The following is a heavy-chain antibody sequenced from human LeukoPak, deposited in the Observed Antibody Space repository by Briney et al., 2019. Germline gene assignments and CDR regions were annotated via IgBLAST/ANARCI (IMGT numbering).Heavy chain of an antibody. D-gene: IGHD2-15*01. Sequence: QPGGSLRLSCAASGFTFNSYVMSWVRQAPGKGLEWVSAINGGGGNTYYADSVKGRFTISRDNSKNMVYLQMKSLRADDTAVYYCAKSVVVITFRFDDWGQGALVTVSS. J-gene: IGHJ4*02. CDR2: INGGGGNT. CDR3: AKSVVVITFRFDD. V-gene: IGHV3-23*01. CDR1: GFTFNSYV.